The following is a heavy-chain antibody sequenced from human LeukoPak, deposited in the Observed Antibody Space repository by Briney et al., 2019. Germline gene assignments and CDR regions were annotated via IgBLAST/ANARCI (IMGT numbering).Heavy chain of an antibody. V-gene: IGHV1-18*01. D-gene: IGHD3-22*01. CDR2: ISAYNGNT. Sequence: ASVKASCKASGYTFTSYGISWVRQAPGQGLEWMGGISAYNGNTNYAQKLQGRVTMTTDTSTSTAYMELRSLRSDDTAVYYCARAPLGYYDSSGYYSYWGQGTLVTVSS. CDR3: ARAPLGYYDSSGYYSY. J-gene: IGHJ4*02. CDR1: GYTFTSYG.